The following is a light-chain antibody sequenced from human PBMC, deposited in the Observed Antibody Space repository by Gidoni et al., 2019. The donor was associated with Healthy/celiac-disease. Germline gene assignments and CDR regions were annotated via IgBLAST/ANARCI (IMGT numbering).Light chain of an antibody. CDR2: RDS. CDR1: KLGDKY. CDR3: QAWDSSTAHVV. J-gene: IGLJ2*01. Sequence: SYEVTQPPSVSVSPGQTASITCSGDKLGDKYACWYQQKPGQSPVLVIYRDSKRPSGIPERFSGSTSGHTATLTISGTQAMDEADSYCQAWDSSTAHVVFGGGTKLTVL. V-gene: IGLV3-1*01.